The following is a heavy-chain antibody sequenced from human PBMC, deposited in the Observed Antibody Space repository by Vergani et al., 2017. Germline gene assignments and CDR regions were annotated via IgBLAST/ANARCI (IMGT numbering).Heavy chain of an antibody. CDR1: GYTFSNYY. J-gene: IGHJ4*02. Sequence: QVQVVQSGAAVKKSGASVKVSCKTSGYTFSNYYMHWVRQAPGQGLEWMGIINPSGSHTNYAQKFQGRVTMTRDTSTSTVYMELSSLRSEDTAIYYYARGDYGILTGYRYWGQGTLVTVSA. V-gene: IGHV1-46*03. D-gene: IGHD3-9*01. CDR2: INPSGSHT. CDR3: ARGDYGILTGYRY.